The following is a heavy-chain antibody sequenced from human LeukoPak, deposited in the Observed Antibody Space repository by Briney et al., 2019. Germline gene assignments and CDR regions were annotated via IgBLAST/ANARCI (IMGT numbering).Heavy chain of an antibody. D-gene: IGHD5-12*01. CDR2: IYHSGST. J-gene: IGHJ4*02. V-gene: IGHV4-38-2*02. CDR1: GYSISSGYY. CDR3: ARDSGQWLRPKYYFDY. Sequence: SETLSLTCAVSGYSISSGYYWGWIRQPPGRGLEWIGSIYHSGSTYYNPSLKSRVTISVDTSKNQFSLKLSSVTAADTAVYYCARDSGQWLRPKYYFDYWGQGTLVTVSP.